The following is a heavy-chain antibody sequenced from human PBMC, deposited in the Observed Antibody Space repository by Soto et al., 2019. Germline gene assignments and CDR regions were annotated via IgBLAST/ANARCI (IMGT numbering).Heavy chain of an antibody. D-gene: IGHD5-12*01. Sequence: GGSLRLSCAASGFTFSSYAMSWVRQAPGKGLEWVSAISGSGGSTYYADSVKGRFTISRDNSKNTLYLQMNSLRAEDTAVYYCEKVDNSPFYYGMDVWGQGTTVTVSS. CDR3: EKVDNSPFYYGMDV. CDR1: GFTFSSYA. CDR2: ISGSGGST. V-gene: IGHV3-23*01. J-gene: IGHJ6*02.